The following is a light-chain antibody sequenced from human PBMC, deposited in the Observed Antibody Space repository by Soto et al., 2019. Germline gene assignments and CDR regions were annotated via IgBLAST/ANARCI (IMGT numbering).Light chain of an antibody. J-gene: IGLJ1*01. V-gene: IGLV2-11*01. CDR1: NSDVGAYNF. Sequence: QSALTQPRSVSGSPGQSVTISCAGTNSDVGAYNFVSWYQQHPGTAPKLLIYDVSKRPSGVPDRFSGSKSGNTASLTISGLQAEDEADYYCCSYVDIYTHVFGTGTKLTVL. CDR2: DVS. CDR3: CSYVDIYTHV.